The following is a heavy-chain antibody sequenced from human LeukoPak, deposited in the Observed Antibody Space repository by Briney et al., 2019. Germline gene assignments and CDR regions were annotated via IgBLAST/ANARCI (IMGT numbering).Heavy chain of an antibody. CDR3: ARDMNWPNYFDY. CDR1: GFTFSSYA. V-gene: IGHV3-23*01. J-gene: IGHJ4*02. Sequence: GGSLRLSCAASGFTFSSYAMSWVRQAPGKGLEWVSAISGSGGSTYYADSVKGRFTISRDNSKNTLYLQMNSLRAEDTAVYYCARDMNWPNYFDYWGQGTLVTVSS. D-gene: IGHD1-1*01. CDR2: ISGSGGST.